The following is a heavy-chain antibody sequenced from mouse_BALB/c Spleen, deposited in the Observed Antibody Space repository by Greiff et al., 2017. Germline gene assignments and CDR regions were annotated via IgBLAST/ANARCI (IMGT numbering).Heavy chain of an antibody. Sequence: VQLQESGPGLVAPSQSLSITCTVSGFSLTSYGVHWVRQPPGKGLEWLGVIWAGGSTNYNSALMSRLSISKDNSKSQVFLKMNSLQTDDTAMYYCARVDYDGFAYWGQGTLVTVSA. D-gene: IGHD2-4*01. CDR2: IWAGGST. J-gene: IGHJ3*01. CDR3: ARVDYDGFAY. CDR1: GFSLTSYG. V-gene: IGHV2-9*02.